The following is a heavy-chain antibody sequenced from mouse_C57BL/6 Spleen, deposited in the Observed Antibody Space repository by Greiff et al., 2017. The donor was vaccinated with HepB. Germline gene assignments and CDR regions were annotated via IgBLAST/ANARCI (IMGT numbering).Heavy chain of an antibody. V-gene: IGHV5-6*02. Sequence: DVKLVESGGDLVKPGGSLKLSCAASGFTFSSYGMSWVRQTPDKRLEWVATISSGGSYTYYPASVKGRFTISRDNAKNTLYLQMSSLKSEDTAMYYCARHHGYPAWFAYWGQGTLVTVSA. CDR2: ISSGGSYT. CDR1: GFTFSSYG. D-gene: IGHD2-2*01. J-gene: IGHJ3*01. CDR3: ARHHGYPAWFAY.